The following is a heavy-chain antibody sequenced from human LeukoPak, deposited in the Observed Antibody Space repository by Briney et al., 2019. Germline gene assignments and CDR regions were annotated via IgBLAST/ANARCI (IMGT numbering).Heavy chain of an antibody. D-gene: IGHD5-12*01. J-gene: IGHJ4*02. CDR1: GFTFSSYA. Sequence: PGRSLRLSCAASGFTFSSYAMHWVRQAPGKGLEWVAVISYDGSNKYYADSVKGRFTISRDNSKNTLYLQMNSLRAEDTAVYYCARWDIVATNALDYWGQGTLVTVSS. CDR2: ISYDGSNK. V-gene: IGHV3-30*04. CDR3: ARWDIVATNALDY.